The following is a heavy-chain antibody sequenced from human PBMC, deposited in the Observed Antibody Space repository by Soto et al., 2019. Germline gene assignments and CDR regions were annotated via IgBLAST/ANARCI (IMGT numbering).Heavy chain of an antibody. V-gene: IGHV3-23*01. CDR2: ISNSGGST. CDR3: ASMPYCGDECYYNY. D-gene: IGHD2-21*01. J-gene: IGHJ4*02. CDR1: GFTFRGHG. Sequence: GGSLRLSCAASGFTFRGHGMSWVRQAPGKGLEWVSGISNSGGSTYYADSVKGRFTISRDNARNSLSLQMNSLRAEDTAVYYCASMPYCGDECYYNYWGQGILVTVSS.